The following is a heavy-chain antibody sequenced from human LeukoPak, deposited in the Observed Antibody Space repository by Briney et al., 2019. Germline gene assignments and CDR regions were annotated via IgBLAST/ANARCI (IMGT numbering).Heavy chain of an antibody. D-gene: IGHD6-19*01. CDR1: GYTFTSYG. CDR3: ARDFLPTWYSRGWYLDY. CDR2: ISAYNGNT. V-gene: IGHV1-18*01. Sequence: ASVKVSCKASGYTFTSYGISWVRQAPGQGLEWMGWISAYNGNTNYAQKLQGRVTMTTDTSTSTAYMELRSLRSDDTAVYYCARDFLPTWYSRGWYLDYWGQGTLVTVSS. J-gene: IGHJ4*02.